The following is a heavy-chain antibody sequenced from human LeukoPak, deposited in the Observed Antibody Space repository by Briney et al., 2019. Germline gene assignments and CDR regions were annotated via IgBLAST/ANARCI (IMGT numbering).Heavy chain of an antibody. V-gene: IGHV4-61*02. Sequence: PSQTLSLTCAVSGGSISSGSYYWSWIRQPAGKGLEWIGRIYTSGSTNYNPSLESRVAISADMSKNQISLKLTSVTGADTAVYYCAGERGEEYSSGWYKTNYFYNWGQGIRVTVSS. CDR1: GGSISSGSYY. CDR3: AGERGEEYSSGWYKTNYFYN. CDR2: IYTSGST. D-gene: IGHD6-19*01. J-gene: IGHJ4*02.